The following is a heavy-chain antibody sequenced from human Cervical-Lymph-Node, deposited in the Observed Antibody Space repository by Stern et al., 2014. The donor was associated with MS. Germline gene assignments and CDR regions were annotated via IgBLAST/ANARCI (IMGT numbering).Heavy chain of an antibody. J-gene: IGHJ1*01. Sequence: EQLVESGAEVKKPGASVKVSCKTSGYSFSTYGITWVRQATGQGIEWMGFLNPNGGDTVLATKFHGRVNLSSKSALRNDYMELKSLTSEDTALYYCASPSLPFFWGQGTLITFSS. D-gene: IGHD6-6*01. CDR1: GYSFSTYG. CDR2: LNPNGGDT. CDR3: ASPSLPFF. V-gene: IGHV1-8*01.